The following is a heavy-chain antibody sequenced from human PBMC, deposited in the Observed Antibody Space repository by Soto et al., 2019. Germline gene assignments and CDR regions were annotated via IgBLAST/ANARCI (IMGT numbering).Heavy chain of an antibody. V-gene: IGHV3-74*01. CDR1: GFAFSTYW. CDR3: VRGAKNIYAMDV. D-gene: IGHD2-15*01. J-gene: IGHJ6*02. CDR2: IKFDGSTT. Sequence: EVQLVESGGGLVQPGESLRLSCAASGFAFSTYWMHWVRQAPGKGLLWVSRIKFDGSTTYYADSVKGRFTISRDDAKNTLFLQMNGLRVDDTAVYYCVRGAKNIYAMDVWGQGTTVTVSS.